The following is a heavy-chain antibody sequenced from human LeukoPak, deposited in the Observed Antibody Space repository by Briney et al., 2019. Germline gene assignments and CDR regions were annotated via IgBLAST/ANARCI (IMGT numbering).Heavy chain of an antibody. Sequence: PGGSLRLSCAASGFTFSDYYMSWIRPAPGKGLEWVSYISSSGSTIYSADSVKGRFTISRDNAKNSLYLQMNSLRAEDTAVYYCARDRVTGYYDSSGYLFFWGQGTLVTVSS. CDR2: ISSSGSTI. J-gene: IGHJ4*02. CDR1: GFTFSDYY. D-gene: IGHD3-22*01. CDR3: ARDRVTGYYDSSGYLFF. V-gene: IGHV3-11*01.